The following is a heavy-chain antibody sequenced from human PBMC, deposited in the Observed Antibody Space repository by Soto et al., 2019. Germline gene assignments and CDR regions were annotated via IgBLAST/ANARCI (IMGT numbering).Heavy chain of an antibody. J-gene: IGHJ1*01. D-gene: IGHD2-15*01. Sequence: VQLQESGPGLVKPSQTLSLTCDVSDESVTSPGNYWNWIRQRPDTGLEWIGYISSGGSPFYNPSLKSRVVISLYTSKNVISLTLRSVTAADTAVYYCTLNHCAGGGCYDRDYWGRGTRVTVSS. CDR3: TLNHCAGGGCYDRDY. CDR2: ISSGGSP. V-gene: IGHV4-31*11. CDR1: DESVTSPGNY.